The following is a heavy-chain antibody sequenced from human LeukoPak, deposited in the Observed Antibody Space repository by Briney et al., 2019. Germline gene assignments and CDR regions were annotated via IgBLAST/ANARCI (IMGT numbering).Heavy chain of an antibody. D-gene: IGHD3-16*02. CDR1: GFTFSSYA. J-gene: IGHJ4*02. CDR3: AKAGSGIYDYVWGSYRYLPDY. Sequence: GGSLRLSCAASGFTFSSYAMSWVRQAPGKGLEWVSAISGSGGSTYYADSVKGRFTISRDNSKNTLYLQMNSLRAEDTAVYYCAKAGSGIYDYVWGSYRYLPDYWGQGTLVTVSS. V-gene: IGHV3-23*01. CDR2: ISGSGGST.